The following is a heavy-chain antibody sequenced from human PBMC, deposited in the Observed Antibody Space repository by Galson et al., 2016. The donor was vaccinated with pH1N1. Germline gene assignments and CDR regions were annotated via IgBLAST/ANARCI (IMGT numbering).Heavy chain of an antibody. V-gene: IGHV4-31*03. CDR2: IYYSGLS. CDR1: GDSISRGGFY. CDR3: AKGLNY. Sequence: TLSLTCSVSGDSISRGGFYWTWIRHHPGKGLEWFGYIYYSGLSFSNPSLKSRLTISVDKSKNQFSLRLTSLTVADTAVYFCAKGLNYWGQGALVTVSS. J-gene: IGHJ4*02.